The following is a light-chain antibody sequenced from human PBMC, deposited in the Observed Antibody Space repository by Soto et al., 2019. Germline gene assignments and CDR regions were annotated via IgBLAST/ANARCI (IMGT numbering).Light chain of an antibody. Sequence: EIVLTQSPDTLSVSPGERATLSCRASQSISRTLAWYQQKSGQPPRLLIYDASTRATGFPARFSGSGSGTEFTLTISSLEPEDFAVYYCQQRSNWPPLWTFGQGTKVDIK. CDR1: QSISRT. V-gene: IGKV3-11*01. CDR2: DAS. J-gene: IGKJ1*01. CDR3: QQRSNWPPLWT.